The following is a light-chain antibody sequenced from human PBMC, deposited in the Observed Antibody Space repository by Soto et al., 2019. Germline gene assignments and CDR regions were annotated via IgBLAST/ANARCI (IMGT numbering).Light chain of an antibody. J-gene: IGKJ5*01. V-gene: IGKV3-11*01. CDR2: DAY. Sequence: EIVMTQSPATLSVSPGERATLSCMASQIFRGLLAWYQQKPGQAPRLLIYDAYNRATGIPPRFSGSGSGTDFTLTISSLEPEDSAVYYCQQRHMWPITFGQGTRLE. CDR1: QIFRGL. CDR3: QQRHMWPIT.